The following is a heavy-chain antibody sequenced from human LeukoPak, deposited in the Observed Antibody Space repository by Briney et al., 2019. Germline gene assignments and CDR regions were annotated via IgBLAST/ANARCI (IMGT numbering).Heavy chain of an antibody. V-gene: IGHV3-23*01. CDR3: AKYPFAAAATRGYFQH. J-gene: IGHJ1*01. CDR2: ISGSGGST. CDR1: GFIVSSNY. Sequence: GGSLSLSCAASGFIVSSNYLSWVRQAPGKGLEWVSAISGSGGSTYYADSVKGRFTISRDNSKNTLYLQMNSLRAEDTAVYYCAKYPFAAAATRGYFQHWGQGTLVTVSS. D-gene: IGHD6-13*01.